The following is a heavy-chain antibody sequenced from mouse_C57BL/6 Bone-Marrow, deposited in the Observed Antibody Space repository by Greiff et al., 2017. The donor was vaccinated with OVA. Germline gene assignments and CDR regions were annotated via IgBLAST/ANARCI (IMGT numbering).Heavy chain of an antibody. J-gene: IGHJ3*01. CDR3: ARHLSWFAY. CDR1: GFTLSSYG. Sequence: EVKLQESGGDLVKPGGSLKLSCAASGFTLSSYGMSWVRQTPDKRLEWVATISSGGSYTYYPDSVKGRFTISRDNAKNTLYLQMSSLKSEDTAMYYCARHLSWFAYWGQGTLVTVSA. CDR2: ISSGGSYT. V-gene: IGHV5-6*01.